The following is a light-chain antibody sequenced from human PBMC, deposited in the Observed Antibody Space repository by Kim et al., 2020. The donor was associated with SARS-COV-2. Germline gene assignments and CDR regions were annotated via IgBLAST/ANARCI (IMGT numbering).Light chain of an antibody. CDR2: DNN. J-gene: IGLJ1*01. V-gene: IGLV1-51*01. Sequence: PEQKVTISGSGSNSSIGNNYVSWYQQLPGTAPKLLIYDNNKRPSGIPDRFSGSKSGTSAILGITGLQTGDEADYYCATWDSSLSAVFGTGTKVTVL. CDR3: ATWDSSLSAV. CDR1: NSSIGNNY.